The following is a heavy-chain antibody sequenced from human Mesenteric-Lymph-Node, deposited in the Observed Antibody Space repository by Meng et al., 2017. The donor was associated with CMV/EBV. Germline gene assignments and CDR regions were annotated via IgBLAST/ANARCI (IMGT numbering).Heavy chain of an antibody. D-gene: IGHD2-2*01. CDR3: AREGGGDIVVVPAAKFDP. J-gene: IGHJ5*02. CDR1: GGSISSSSYY. Sequence: SETLSLTCTVSGGSISSSSYYWGWIRQPPGKGLEWIGSIYYSGSTYYNPSLKSRVTISVDTSKNQFSLKLSSVTAADTAVYYCAREGGGDIVVVPAAKFDPWGQGTLVTVSS. CDR2: IYYSGST. V-gene: IGHV4-39*07.